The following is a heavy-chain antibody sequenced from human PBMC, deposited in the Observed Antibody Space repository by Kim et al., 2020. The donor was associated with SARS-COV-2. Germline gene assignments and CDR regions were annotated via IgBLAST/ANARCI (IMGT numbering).Heavy chain of an antibody. CDR1: GGSISSYY. V-gene: IGHV4-59*01. Sequence: SETLSLTCTVSGGSISSYYWSWIRQPPGKGLEWIGYIYYSGSTNYNPSLMSRVTISIDATKNQFSLKVSSVTAADTAVYFCSRTSRDYGGYVGAFDMWG. J-gene: IGHJ3*02. CDR2: IYYSGST. D-gene: IGHD4-17*01. CDR3: SRTSRDYGGYVGAFDM.